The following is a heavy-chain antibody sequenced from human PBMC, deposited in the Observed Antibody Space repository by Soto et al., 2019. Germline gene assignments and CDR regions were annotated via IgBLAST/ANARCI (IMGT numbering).Heavy chain of an antibody. V-gene: IGHV4-31*03. J-gene: IGHJ4*02. Sequence: TAELASTVQRESSSSGGYCWSWIRQHPGKGLEWIGYIYYSGSTYYNPSLKSRVTISVDTSKNQFSLKLSSVTAADTAVYYWARGPPFGYWGQG. CDR2: IYYSGST. CDR1: RESSSSGGYC. CDR3: ARGPPFGY.